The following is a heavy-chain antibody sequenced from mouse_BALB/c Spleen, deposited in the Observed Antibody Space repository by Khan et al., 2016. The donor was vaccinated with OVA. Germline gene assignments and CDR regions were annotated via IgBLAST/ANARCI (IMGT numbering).Heavy chain of an antibody. CDR2: IWSGGST. J-gene: IGHJ3*01. CDR3: ARRDYGSSYGFAY. CDR1: DFSLTNYG. V-gene: IGHV2-4*02. Sequence: QVQLKESGPGLVQPSQSLSITCTVSDFSLTNYGVHWVRQSPGQGLEWLGVIWSGGSTDYNVAFISRLSIPKDNSKSQVFFKMNRLQVDDTAIYYCARRDYGSSYGFAYWGQETLVTVSA. D-gene: IGHD1-1*01.